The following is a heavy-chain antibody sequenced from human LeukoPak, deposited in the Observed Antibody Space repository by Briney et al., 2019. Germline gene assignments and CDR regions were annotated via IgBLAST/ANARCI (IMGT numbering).Heavy chain of an antibody. D-gene: IGHD3-3*01. V-gene: IGHV4-39*01. CDR1: GGSFSGYY. CDR3: ARHMAQVGTYYDFWSGPAAFDI. J-gene: IGHJ3*02. Sequence: SETLSLTCAVYGGSFSGYYWGWIRQPPGKGLEWIGSIYYSGSTYYNPSLKSRVTISVDTSKNQFSLKLSSVTAADTAVYYCARHMAQVGTYYDFWSGPAAFDIWGQGTMVTVSS. CDR2: IYYSGST.